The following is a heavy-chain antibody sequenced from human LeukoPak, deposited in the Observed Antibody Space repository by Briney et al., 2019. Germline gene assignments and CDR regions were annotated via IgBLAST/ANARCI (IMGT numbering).Heavy chain of an antibody. D-gene: IGHD4-23*01. CDR2: INHSGST. J-gene: IGHJ5*02. V-gene: IGHV4-34*01. CDR3: ARLRWYPRWFDP. CDR1: GGSISSYY. Sequence: SETLSLTCTVSGGSISSYYWSWIRQPPGKGLEWIGEINHSGSTNYNPSLKSRVTISVDTSKNQFSLKLSSVTAVDTAVYYCARLRWYPRWFDPWGQGTLVTVSS.